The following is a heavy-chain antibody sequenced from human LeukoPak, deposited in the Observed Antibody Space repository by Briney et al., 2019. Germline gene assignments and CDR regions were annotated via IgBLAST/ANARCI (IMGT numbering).Heavy chain of an antibody. D-gene: IGHD3-10*01. CDR3: ARFSPYGSGAQRYYYYYYMDV. CDR1: GYRFTNYW. J-gene: IGHJ6*03. V-gene: IGHV5-51*01. Sequence: GESLKISCKGSGYRFTNYWIGWVRQVPGKGLEWMGIIYPGDSNTRYSPSFQGQVTISADKSTSTAYLQWSSLKASDTAMYYCARFSPYGSGAQRYYYYYYMDVWGKGTTVTVSS. CDR2: IYPGDSNT.